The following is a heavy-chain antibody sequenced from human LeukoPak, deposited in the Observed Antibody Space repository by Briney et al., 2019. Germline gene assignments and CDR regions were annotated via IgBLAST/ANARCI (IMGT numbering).Heavy chain of an antibody. J-gene: IGHJ4*02. V-gene: IGHV3-73*01. CDR2: IRSKAHRYAT. Sequence: GGSLRLSCATSGFTFNGSALHWVRQASGQGLEWVGRIRSKAHRYATAYAASVKGRFTVSRDDSKNMAYLKMNSLKTEDTAIYYCTRRHYGDYVVDNWGQGTLVTVSS. CDR1: GFTFNGSA. D-gene: IGHD4-17*01. CDR3: TRRHYGDYVVDN.